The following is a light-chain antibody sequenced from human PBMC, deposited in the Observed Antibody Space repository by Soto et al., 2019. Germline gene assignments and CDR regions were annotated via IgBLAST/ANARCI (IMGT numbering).Light chain of an antibody. CDR1: QSVSDN. CDR3: QQYHNWPLT. Sequence: EIVMTQSPATLSVSPGERATLSCRASQSVSDNLAWYQQKPGQAPRLLIYGASTRATGIPARFSGIGSGTEFTLTISSLQSEDFAVYYCQQYHNWPLTFGGGTKVDIK. CDR2: GAS. J-gene: IGKJ4*01. V-gene: IGKV3D-15*01.